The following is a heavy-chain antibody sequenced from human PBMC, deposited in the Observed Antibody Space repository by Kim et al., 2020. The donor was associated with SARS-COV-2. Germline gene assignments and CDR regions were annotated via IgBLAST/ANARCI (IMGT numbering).Heavy chain of an antibody. V-gene: IGHV3-66*01. CDR3: SSSGWYANY. CDR2: IYSGGST. CDR1: GFTVSSNY. D-gene: IGHD6-19*01. Sequence: GGSLRLSCSASGFTVSSNYMSWVRQAPVKGLEWVSAIYSGGSTYYADSVKGRFTISRDNSKNTLYLQMNSLRAEDTAVYYCSSSGWYANYWGQGTLVTVSS. J-gene: IGHJ4*02.